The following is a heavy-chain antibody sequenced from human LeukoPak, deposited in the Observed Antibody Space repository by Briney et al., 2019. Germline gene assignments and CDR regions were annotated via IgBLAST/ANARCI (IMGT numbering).Heavy chain of an antibody. V-gene: IGHV3-23*01. D-gene: IGHD3-22*01. CDR3: AKYYYDSSGYPYYFDY. Sequence: GGSLRLSCAASGFTFSSYAMSWVRQAPGKGLEWVSAISGSGGSTYYADSVKGRFTISRDNSKNTLYLQMNSLRAEDTAVYYCAKYYYDSSGYPYYFDYWGQGTLVTVSS. J-gene: IGHJ4*02. CDR1: GFTFSSYA. CDR2: ISGSGGST.